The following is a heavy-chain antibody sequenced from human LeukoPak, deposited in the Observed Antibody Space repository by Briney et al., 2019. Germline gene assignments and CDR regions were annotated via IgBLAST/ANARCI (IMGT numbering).Heavy chain of an antibody. D-gene: IGHD5-18*01. CDR2: INPSGGST. CDR3: ARVGNSYGSPPIYWFDP. Sequence: ASVKVSCKASGYTFTSYYMHWVRQAPGQGLEWMGIINPSGGSTSYAQKFQGRVTMTRDTSISTAYMELSRLRSDDTAVYYCARVGNSYGSPPIYWFDPWGQGTLVTVSS. V-gene: IGHV1-46*01. J-gene: IGHJ5*02. CDR1: GYTFTSYY.